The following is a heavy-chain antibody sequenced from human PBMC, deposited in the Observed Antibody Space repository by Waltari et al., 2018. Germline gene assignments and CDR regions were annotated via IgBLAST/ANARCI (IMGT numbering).Heavy chain of an antibody. D-gene: IGHD2-8*02. Sequence: QVQLVQSGAEVKKPGASVKVSCKASGYTFTGHSMHWVRQAPGQGLEWMGWIKPNNGDTNYVQKFQGRVTRTRDTSLSTVYMELTRLRSDDTAVYYCARAGCFGDVCLAYWGQGTLVTVSS. CDR1: GYTFTGHS. CDR3: ARAGCFGDVCLAY. V-gene: IGHV1-2*02. J-gene: IGHJ4*02. CDR2: IKPNNGDT.